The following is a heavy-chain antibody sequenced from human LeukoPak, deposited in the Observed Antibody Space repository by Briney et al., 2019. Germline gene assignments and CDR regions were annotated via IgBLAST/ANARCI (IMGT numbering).Heavy chain of an antibody. Sequence: SETLSLTCTVSGGSIGSSSYYWGWIRQPPGKGLEWIGSIYYSGSTYYNPSLKSRVTISVDRSKNHFFLRLSSVTAADTAVYYCARGENVVAATRRWGQGTLVTVSS. J-gene: IGHJ4*02. D-gene: IGHD2-15*01. CDR3: ARGENVVAATRR. CDR1: GGSIGSSSYY. CDR2: IYYSGST. V-gene: IGHV4-39*02.